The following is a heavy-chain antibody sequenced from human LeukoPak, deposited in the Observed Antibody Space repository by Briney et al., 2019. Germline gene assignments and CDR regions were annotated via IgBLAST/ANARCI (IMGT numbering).Heavy chain of an antibody. CDR3: ARFSSLAYCGGDCYSAYYFDY. D-gene: IGHD2-21*02. V-gene: IGHV1-24*01. CDR2: FDPEDGET. CDR1: GYTLTELS. Sequence: ASVKVSCKVSGYTLTELSMHWVRQAPGKGLEWMGGFDPEDGETIYAQKFQGRVTMTEDTSTDTAYMDLSSLRSDDTAVYYCARFSSLAYCGGDCYSAYYFDYWAQGTLVTVSS. J-gene: IGHJ4*02.